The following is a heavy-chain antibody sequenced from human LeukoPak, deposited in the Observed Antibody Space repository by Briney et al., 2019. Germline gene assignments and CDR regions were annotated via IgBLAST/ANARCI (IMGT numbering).Heavy chain of an antibody. J-gene: IGHJ4*02. V-gene: IGHV3-74*01. D-gene: IGHD4-17*01. CDR3: ARDSDGDYFDY. Sequence: PGGSLRLSCTASGITLSNYWMHWVRQAPGPGPVWVSGIKTDGSFTTYADSVRGRFTISRDNSKNTLYLQMNSLRAEDTAVYYCARDSDGDYFDYWGQGTLVTVSS. CDR1: GITLSNYW. CDR2: IKTDGSFT.